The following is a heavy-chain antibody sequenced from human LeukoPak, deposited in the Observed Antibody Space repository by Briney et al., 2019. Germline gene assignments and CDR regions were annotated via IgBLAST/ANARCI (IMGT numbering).Heavy chain of an antibody. CDR1: GFAFTSYS. CDR2: TSDRGDYT. J-gene: IGHJ4*02. D-gene: IGHD2-15*01. Sequence: GGSLRLSRAASGFAFTSYSMSWVRQAPGKGLEWVSGTSDRGDYTYYADSVKGRFTISRDNSKNTLYLQMNSLRAEDTAVYYCARVPVRWVVVAATYFDYWGQGTLVTVSS. CDR3: ARVPVRWVVVAATYFDY. V-gene: IGHV3-23*01.